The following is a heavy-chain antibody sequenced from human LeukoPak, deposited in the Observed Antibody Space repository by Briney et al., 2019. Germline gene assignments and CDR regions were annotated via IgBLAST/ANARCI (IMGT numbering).Heavy chain of an antibody. CDR2: IYYSEST. CDR1: GVPISSYY. D-gene: IGHD2-2*01. CDR3: ARDRRYCSSTSCFSGFDY. Sequence: PSETLSLTCTVSGVPISSYYWSWIRQPPGKGLEWIGYIYYSESTNYNPSLKSRVIISVDTSKHQFSLKLSSVTAADTAVYYCARDRRYCSSTSCFSGFDYWGQETLVTVSS. J-gene: IGHJ4*02. V-gene: IGHV4-59*12.